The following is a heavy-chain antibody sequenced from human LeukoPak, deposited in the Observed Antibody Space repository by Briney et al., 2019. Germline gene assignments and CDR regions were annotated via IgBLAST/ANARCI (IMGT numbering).Heavy chain of an antibody. Sequence: PSQTLSLTCTVSGGSISSGGYYWSWIRQHPGKGLEWIGYIYYSGSTYYNPSLKSRVTISVDTSKNQFSLKLSPVTAADTAVYYCARAPGDSGYDWAYYFDYWGQGTLVTVSS. J-gene: IGHJ4*02. CDR3: ARAPGDSGYDWAYYFDY. CDR2: IYYSGST. V-gene: IGHV4-31*03. D-gene: IGHD5-12*01. CDR1: GGSISSGGYY.